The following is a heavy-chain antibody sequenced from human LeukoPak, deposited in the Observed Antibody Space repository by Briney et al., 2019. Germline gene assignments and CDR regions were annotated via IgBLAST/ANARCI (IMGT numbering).Heavy chain of an antibody. CDR2: ISVRSNYI. J-gene: IGHJ4*02. V-gene: IGHV3-21*01. CDR1: GYTFSSYS. CDR3: VRLRRNSDTSGFYYYYDF. D-gene: IGHD3-22*01. Sequence: GGSLRLSCLASGYTFSSYSINWVRQAPGKGLEWVSSISVRSNYIYYADSVRGRFRISRDGARDSLYPQTNSLRAEDTAVYYCVRLRRNSDTSGFYYYYDFWGQGTLVTVSS.